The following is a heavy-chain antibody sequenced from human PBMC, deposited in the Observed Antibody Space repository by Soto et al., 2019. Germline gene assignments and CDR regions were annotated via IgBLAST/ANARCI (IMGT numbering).Heavy chain of an antibody. CDR1: GGSISSSSYY. D-gene: IGHD3-10*01. V-gene: IGHV4-39*02. J-gene: IGHJ5*02. Sequence: PSETLSLTCTVSGGSISSSSYYWGWIRQPPGKGLEWIGNFYYSGSTYYNPSLKSRVTISVDTSNNHFSLKLSSVTAADTAVYYCARMATYGSLNWFDPWGQGTLVTVSS. CDR2: FYYSGST. CDR3: ARMATYGSLNWFDP.